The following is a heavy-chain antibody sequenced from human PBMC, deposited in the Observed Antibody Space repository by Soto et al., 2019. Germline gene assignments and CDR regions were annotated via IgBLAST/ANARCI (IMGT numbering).Heavy chain of an antibody. CDR1: GGSISSGGYS. D-gene: IGHD3-22*01. CDR2: IYHSGST. CDR3: ARGDNYYDSSGYYPKYYFDY. V-gene: IGHV4-30-2*01. Sequence: QLQLQESGSGLVKPSQTLSLTCAVSGGSISSGGYSWSWIRQPPGKGLEWIGYIYHSGSTYYNPSRKSRVTISVDRSKNQFSLKLSSVTAADTAVYYCARGDNYYDSSGYYPKYYFDYWGQGTLVTVSS. J-gene: IGHJ4*02.